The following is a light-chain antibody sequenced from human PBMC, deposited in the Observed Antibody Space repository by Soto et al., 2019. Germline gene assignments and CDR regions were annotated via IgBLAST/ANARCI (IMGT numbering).Light chain of an antibody. V-gene: IGKV3-15*01. Sequence: ETVMTQSPATLSVSPGERATLSCRASQRVNSNLAWYQQKLGQAPRVLIFGASTRATGIPARLSGSGSGTEFTLTISSLQSEDFAVYYCQQYNNWPPLTFGGGSKVDI. CDR2: GAS. CDR3: QQYNNWPPLT. J-gene: IGKJ4*01. CDR1: QRVNSN.